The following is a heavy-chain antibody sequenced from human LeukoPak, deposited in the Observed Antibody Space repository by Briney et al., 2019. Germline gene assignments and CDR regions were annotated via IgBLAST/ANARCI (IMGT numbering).Heavy chain of an antibody. D-gene: IGHD3-9*01. CDR2: INHSGST. CDR1: GGSFSGYY. V-gene: IGHV4-34*01. Sequence: SETLPLTCAVYGGSFSGYYWSWIRQPPGKGLEWIGEINHSGSTNYNPSLKSRVTISVDTSKNQFSLELSSVTAADTAVYYCARVLVGLKYFQHWGQGTLVTVSS. CDR3: ARVLVGLKYFQH. J-gene: IGHJ1*01.